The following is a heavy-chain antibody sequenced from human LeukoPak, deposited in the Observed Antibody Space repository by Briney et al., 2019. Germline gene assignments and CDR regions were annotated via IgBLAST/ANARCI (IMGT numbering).Heavy chain of an antibody. J-gene: IGHJ4*02. CDR1: GFSFSSYA. Sequence: PGGSLRLSCAASGFSFSSYAMTWVRQAPGKGLEWVSAISASGAETYYPGSMKGRFTISRDNSKNTLYLQMNSLRADDTAVYYCAKDTELDYWGQGTLVTVSS. CDR3: AKDTELDY. V-gene: IGHV3-23*01. CDR2: ISASGAET.